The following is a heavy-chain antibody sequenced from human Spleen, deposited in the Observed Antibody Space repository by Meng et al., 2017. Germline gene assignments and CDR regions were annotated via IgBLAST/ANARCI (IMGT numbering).Heavy chain of an antibody. Sequence: QFRRVKSGAKVKKPGASVKASFKASGYTFTIYGISWVRQAPGQGLEWMGWISAYNGNTNYAQKLQGRVTMTSDTSISTVYMELNGLRSDDTAVYYCARDEDISAAGKLFGDYWGQGTLVTVSS. D-gene: IGHD6-13*01. CDR2: ISAYNGNT. CDR3: ARDEDISAAGKLFGDY. CDR1: GYTFTIYG. J-gene: IGHJ4*02. V-gene: IGHV1-18*01.